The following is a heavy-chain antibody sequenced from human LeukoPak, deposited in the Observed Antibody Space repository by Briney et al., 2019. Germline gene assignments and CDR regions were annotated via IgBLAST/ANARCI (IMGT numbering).Heavy chain of an antibody. CDR1: GYSFTSHD. D-gene: IGHD6-13*01. Sequence: GASVKVSCKASGYSFTSHDINWVRQATGQGLEWMGWMNPNSGNTGYAQKFQDRVTKTRNTSISTAYLELSSLGSEDTAMYYCASALKRGSAGTLIDHWGQGTLVTVSS. CDR2: MNPNSGNT. J-gene: IGHJ4*02. CDR3: ASALKRGSAGTLIDH. V-gene: IGHV1-8*01.